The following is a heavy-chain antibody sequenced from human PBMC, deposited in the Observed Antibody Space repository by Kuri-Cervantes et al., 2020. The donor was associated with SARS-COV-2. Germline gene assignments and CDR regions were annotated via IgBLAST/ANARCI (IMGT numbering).Heavy chain of an antibody. J-gene: IGHJ6*02. V-gene: IGHV3-48*01. CDR2: IGSSSSII. CDR3: ARERYYSGHYGMDV. D-gene: IGHD3-10*01. CDR1: GFTFSDYS. Sequence: GGSLRLFCAASGFTFSDYSMNWVRQAPGKGLEWVSYIGSSSSIIYYADSMKGRFTISRDNAKNSLSLQMNSLRAEDTAVYYCARERYYSGHYGMDVWGQGDHGHRLL.